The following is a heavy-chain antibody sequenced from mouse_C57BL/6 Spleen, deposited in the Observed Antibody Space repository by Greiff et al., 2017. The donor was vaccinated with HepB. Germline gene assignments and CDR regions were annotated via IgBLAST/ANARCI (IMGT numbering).Heavy chain of an antibody. Sequence: VQLQESGAELARPGASVKLSCKASGYTFTSYGISWVKQRTGQGLEWIGEIYPRSGNTYYNEKFKGKATLTAEKSSSTAYMELRSLTSEDSAVYFCARRTGYAMDYWGQGTSVTVSS. CDR2: IYPRSGNT. CDR1: GYTFTSYG. V-gene: IGHV1-81*01. J-gene: IGHJ4*01. CDR3: ARRTGYAMDY. D-gene: IGHD3-3*01.